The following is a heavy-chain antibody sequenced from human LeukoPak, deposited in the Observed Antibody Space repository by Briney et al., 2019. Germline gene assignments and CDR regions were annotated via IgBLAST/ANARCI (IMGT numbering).Heavy chain of an antibody. V-gene: IGHV3-74*01. CDR3: ARVVDTHFDY. D-gene: IGHD5-18*01. CDR1: GFTFSSYW. Sequence: HSGGSLRLSCAASGFTFSSYWMHWVRQAPGKGLVWVSRIKSDGSTTTYADSVKGRFTISRDNAKNTLYLQMNSLRAEDTAVYYCARVVDTHFDYWGQGSLVTVSS. CDR2: IKSDGSTT. J-gene: IGHJ4*02.